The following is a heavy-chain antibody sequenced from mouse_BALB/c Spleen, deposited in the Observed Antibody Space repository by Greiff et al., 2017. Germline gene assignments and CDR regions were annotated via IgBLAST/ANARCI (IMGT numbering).Heavy chain of an antibody. V-gene: IGHV14-1*02. Sequence: VQLQQSGAELVRPGALVKLSCKASGFYIKDYYMHWVKQRPEQGLEWIGWIDPENGNTIYDPKFQGKASITADTSSNTAYLQLSSLTSEDTAVFYCALYGNYAMDYWGQGTSVTVSS. J-gene: IGHJ4*01. CDR2: IDPENGNT. CDR1: GFYIKDYY. CDR3: ALYGNYAMDY. D-gene: IGHD2-1*01.